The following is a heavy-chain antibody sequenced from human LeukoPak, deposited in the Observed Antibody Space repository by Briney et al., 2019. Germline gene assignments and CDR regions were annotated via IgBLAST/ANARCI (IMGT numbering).Heavy chain of an antibody. J-gene: IGHJ4*02. CDR1: GFTFSNYW. CDR2: INKGGSDT. V-gene: IGHV3-7*02. CDR3: VASSGYYLSGY. Sequence: PGGSLRLSCGASGFTFSNYWMTWVRQAPGKGLEWVAIINKGGSDTNYLESVKGRFTISRDNAKNSLYLQMNSLRVEDTAVYYCVASSGYYLSGYWGQGTLVTVSS. D-gene: IGHD6-19*01.